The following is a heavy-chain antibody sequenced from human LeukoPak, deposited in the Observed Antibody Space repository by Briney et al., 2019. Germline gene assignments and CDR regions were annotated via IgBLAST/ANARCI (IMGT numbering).Heavy chain of an antibody. D-gene: IGHD3-10*01. V-gene: IGHV4-4*07. CDR2: IFTSGIT. CDR1: GCSISIYY. J-gene: IGHJ6*03. CDR3: ARESSGNYYNPLGYMDV. Sequence: SETLSLTCTASGCSISIYYWNWIRQPPGKGLEWIGRIFTSGITNYDPSLKSRVTMSVDTSKNQFSLNLSSVTAADTAVYYCARESSGNYYNPLGYMDVWGKGTTVSVSS.